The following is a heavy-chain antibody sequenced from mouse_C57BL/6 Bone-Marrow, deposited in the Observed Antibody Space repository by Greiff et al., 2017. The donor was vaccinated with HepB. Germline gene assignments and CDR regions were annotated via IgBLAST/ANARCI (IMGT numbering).Heavy chain of an antibody. Sequence: EVKLQESGPGLVKPSQSLSLTCSVTGYSITSGYYWNWIRQFPGNKLEWMGYISYDGSNNYNPSLKNRISITRDTSKNQFFLKLNSVTTEDTATYYCARDYGSRYYYAMDYWGQGTSVTVSS. CDR2: ISYDGSN. CDR3: ARDYGSRYYYAMDY. D-gene: IGHD1-1*01. J-gene: IGHJ4*01. V-gene: IGHV3-6*01. CDR1: GYSITSGYY.